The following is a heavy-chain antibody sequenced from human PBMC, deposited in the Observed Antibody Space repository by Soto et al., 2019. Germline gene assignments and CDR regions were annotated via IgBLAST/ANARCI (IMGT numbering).Heavy chain of an antibody. V-gene: IGHV1-46*01. J-gene: IGHJ3*02. CDR3: ARQFRITFGGVPEGDAYDI. Sequence: GASVKVSCKASGYTFTSYYMHWVRQAPGQGLEWMGIINPSGGSTSYAQKFQGRVTMTRDTSTSTVYMELSSLRSEDTAVYYCARQFRITFGGVPEGDAYDIWGQGTMVTVSS. CDR2: INPSGGST. D-gene: IGHD3-16*01. CDR1: GYTFTSYY.